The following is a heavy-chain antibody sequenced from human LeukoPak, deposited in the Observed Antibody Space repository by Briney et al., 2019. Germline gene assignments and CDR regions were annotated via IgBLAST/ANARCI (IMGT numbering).Heavy chain of an antibody. CDR1: GFTFSSYG. J-gene: IGHJ6*03. V-gene: IGHV3-23*01. D-gene: IGHD6-13*01. CDR2: ITGRGEHI. Sequence: GGSLRLSCTASGFTFSSYGMNWVRQAPGKGLEWVSGITGRGEHIFYAGSVKGRFTISRDNSKNTLYLQMNSLRAEDTAVYYCARQNAAAVYYYMDVWGKGTTVTVSS. CDR3: ARQNAAAVYYYMDV.